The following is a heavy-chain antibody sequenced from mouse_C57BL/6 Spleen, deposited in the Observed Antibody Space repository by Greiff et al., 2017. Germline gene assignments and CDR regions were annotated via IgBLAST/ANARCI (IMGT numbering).Heavy chain of an antibody. Sequence: QVQLQQSGPGLVQPSQCLSITCTVSGFSLTSYGVHWVRQSPGKGLEWLGVIWSGGSTDYNAAFISRLSISKDNSKSHVFFKMNRLQAADTAIYYWARDDDYDVYAKDYWGQGTSVTVSS. V-gene: IGHV2-2*01. D-gene: IGHD2-4*01. J-gene: IGHJ4*01. CDR3: ARDDDYDVYAKDY. CDR2: IWSGGST. CDR1: GFSLTSYG.